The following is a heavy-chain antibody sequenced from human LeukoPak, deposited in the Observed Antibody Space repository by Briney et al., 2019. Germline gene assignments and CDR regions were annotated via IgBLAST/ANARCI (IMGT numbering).Heavy chain of an antibody. CDR3: ARSGAAAIRGPFDY. J-gene: IGHJ4*02. CDR2: IYYSGST. D-gene: IGHD2-2*02. V-gene: IGHV4-31*03. CDR1: GGSISSGGYY. Sequence: SETLSLTCTVSGGSISSGGYYWSWIRQHPGKGLEWIGYIYYSGSTYYNPSLKSRVTISVDTSKNQFSLKLSSVTAADTAVYYCARSGAAAIRGPFDYWGQGTLVTVPS.